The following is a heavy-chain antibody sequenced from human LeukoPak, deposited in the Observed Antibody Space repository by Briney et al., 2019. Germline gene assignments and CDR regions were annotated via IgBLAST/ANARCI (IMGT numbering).Heavy chain of an antibody. Sequence: ASVKVSCKASGGTFSTYAISWVRQAPGQGLEWMGWINPNSGGTNYAQKFQGRVTMTRDTSISTAYMELSRLRSDDTAVYYCARSYDSSGYYPPNDAFDIWGQGTMVTVSS. J-gene: IGHJ3*02. CDR2: INPNSGGT. V-gene: IGHV1-2*02. D-gene: IGHD3-22*01. CDR3: ARSYDSSGYYPPNDAFDI. CDR1: GGTFSTYA.